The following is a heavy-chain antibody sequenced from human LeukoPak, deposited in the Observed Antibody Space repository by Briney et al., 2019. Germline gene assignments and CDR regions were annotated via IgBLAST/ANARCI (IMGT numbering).Heavy chain of an antibody. D-gene: IGHD1-7*01. CDR3: ATGMELRYYGMDV. CDR2: INPNSGGT. J-gene: IGHJ6*02. V-gene: IGHV1-2*02. Sequence: ASVKVSCKASGYTFTGYYMHWVRQAPGQGLEWMGWINPNSGGTNYAQKFHGRVTMTRDTSISTAYMELSRLRSDDTAVYYCATGMELRYYGMDVWGQGTTVTVSS. CDR1: GYTFTGYY.